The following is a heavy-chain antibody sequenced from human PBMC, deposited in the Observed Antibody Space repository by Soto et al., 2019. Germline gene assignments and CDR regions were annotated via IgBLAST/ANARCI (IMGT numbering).Heavy chain of an antibody. Sequence: ASVKVSCKASGYTFTVYYMHWVRQAPGQGLEWMGWINPKSGGTMYPQKFQGRVTMTWDTSISTAYMALTSLRGEDTAVYFCVRELDGYGRFDYWGLGTPVTVSS. CDR1: GYTFTVYY. V-gene: IGHV1-2*02. CDR2: INPKSGGT. CDR3: VRELDGYGRFDY. D-gene: IGHD1-1*01. J-gene: IGHJ4*02.